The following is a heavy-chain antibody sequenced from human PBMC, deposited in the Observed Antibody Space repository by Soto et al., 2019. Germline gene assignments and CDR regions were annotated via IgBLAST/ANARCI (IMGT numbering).Heavy chain of an antibody. CDR3: AVRKTGSYFDY. Sequence: EVQLLQSGGGLVQTGGSLRLSCAASGFTFSTYAMSWVRQAPGKGLEWVSGISGSGDNTYYADSVKGRFTISRDNSKNTLYLQMNNLRAEDTATYYCAVRKTGSYFDYWGQGTLVTVSS. CDR2: ISGSGDNT. D-gene: IGHD1-26*01. CDR1: GFTFSTYA. V-gene: IGHV3-23*01. J-gene: IGHJ4*02.